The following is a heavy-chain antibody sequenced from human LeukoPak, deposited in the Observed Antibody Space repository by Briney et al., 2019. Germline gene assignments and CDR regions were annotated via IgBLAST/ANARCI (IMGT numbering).Heavy chain of an antibody. CDR1: GGSISSGDYY. CDR3: ARDRSAVYYDSSGHFPD. J-gene: IGHJ4*02. CDR2: IYYSGST. D-gene: IGHD3-22*01. Sequence: SETLSLTCTVSGGSISSGDYYWSWIRQPPGKGLEWIGYIYYSGSTYYNPSLKSRVTISVDTSKNQFSLKLSSVTAADTAVYYCARDRSAVYYDSSGHFPDWGQGTLVTVSS. V-gene: IGHV4-30-4*01.